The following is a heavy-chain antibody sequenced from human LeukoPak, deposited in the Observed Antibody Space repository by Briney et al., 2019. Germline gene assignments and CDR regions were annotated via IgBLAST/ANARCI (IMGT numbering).Heavy chain of an antibody. CDR3: ARQRYDILTGYYWEYYFDY. Sequence: PSETLSLTCTVSGGSISSYYWSWIRQPPGKGLEWIGYIYYSGSTIYNPSLKSRVTISVDTSKNQFSLKLSSVTAANTAVYYCARQRYDILTGYYWEYYFDYWGQGTLVTVSS. D-gene: IGHD3-9*01. V-gene: IGHV4-59*01. J-gene: IGHJ4*02. CDR2: IYYSGST. CDR1: GGSISSYY.